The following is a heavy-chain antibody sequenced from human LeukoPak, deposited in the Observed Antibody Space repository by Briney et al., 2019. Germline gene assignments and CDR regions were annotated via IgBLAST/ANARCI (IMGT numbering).Heavy chain of an antibody. J-gene: IGHJ4*02. Sequence: GGSLRLSCVASGFTLSSHWMSWVRQAPGKGLEWVADINQDGSAKYFVDSVKGRFTISRDNAKNSMYLQMNSLRAEDTAVYYCARWEIRGTAHKLDYWGQGTLVTVSS. V-gene: IGHV3-7*01. CDR1: GFTLSSHW. CDR3: ARWEIRGTAHKLDY. D-gene: IGHD1-7*01. CDR2: INQDGSAK.